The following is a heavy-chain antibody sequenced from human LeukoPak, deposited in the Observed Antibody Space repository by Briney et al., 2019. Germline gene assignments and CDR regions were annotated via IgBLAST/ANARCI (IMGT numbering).Heavy chain of an antibody. CDR3: ASGHSSSWYPLDY. Sequence: GGSLRLSCVVSGFIFSSCSMNWVRQAPGKGLEYVSAISSNGGSTYYANSMKGRFSISRDNSKNTLYLQMGSLRAEDMAVYYCASGHSSSWYPLDYWGQGTLVTVSS. CDR1: GFIFSSCS. D-gene: IGHD6-13*01. CDR2: ISSNGGST. V-gene: IGHV3-64*01. J-gene: IGHJ4*02.